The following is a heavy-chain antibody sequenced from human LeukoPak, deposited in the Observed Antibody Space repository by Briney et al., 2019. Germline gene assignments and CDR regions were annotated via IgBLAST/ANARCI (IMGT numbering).Heavy chain of an antibody. CDR2: IYHSGST. V-gene: IGHV4-38-2*02. Sequence: SETLSLTCTVSGYSISSGYYWGWIRQPPGKGLEWIGSIYHSGSTYYNPSLKSRVTISVDTSKNQFSLKLSSVTAADTAVYYCASPYYDILTGYYYFDYWGQGTLVTVSS. CDR3: ASPYYDILTGYYYFDY. CDR1: GYSISSGYY. J-gene: IGHJ4*02. D-gene: IGHD3-9*01.